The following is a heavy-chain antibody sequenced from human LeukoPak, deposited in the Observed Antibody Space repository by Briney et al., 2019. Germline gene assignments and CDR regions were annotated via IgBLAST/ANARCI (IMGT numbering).Heavy chain of an antibody. D-gene: IGHD3-10*01. CDR1: GFTFSSYG. J-gene: IGHJ4*02. CDR3: AKDFLWFGESYYFDY. Sequence: PGRSLRLSCAASGFTFSSYGMHWIRQAPGKGLEWVALISYDGSNKYYADSVKGRFTISRDNSKNTLYLQMNSLRAEDTAVYYCAKDFLWFGESYYFDYWGQGTLVTVSS. CDR2: ISYDGSNK. V-gene: IGHV3-30*18.